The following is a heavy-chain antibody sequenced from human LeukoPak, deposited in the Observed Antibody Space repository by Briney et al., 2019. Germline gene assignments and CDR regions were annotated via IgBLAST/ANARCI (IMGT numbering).Heavy chain of an antibody. CDR2: IYYSGST. CDR3: ARDRRAVYGDYGIWDYYGMDV. J-gene: IGHJ6*02. Sequence: SQILSLTCTVSGGSISSGDYYWSWIRQPPGKGLEWIGYIYYSGSTYYNPSLKSRVTVSVDTSKNQFSLKLSSVTAADTAVYYCARDRRAVYGDYGIWDYYGMDVWGRGTTVTVSS. CDR1: GGSISSGDYY. V-gene: IGHV4-30-4*01. D-gene: IGHD4-17*01.